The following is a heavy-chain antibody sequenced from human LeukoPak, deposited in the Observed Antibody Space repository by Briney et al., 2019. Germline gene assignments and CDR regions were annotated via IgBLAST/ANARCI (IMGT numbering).Heavy chain of an antibody. J-gene: IGHJ2*01. Sequence: SVKVSCKASGGTFSSYAISWVRQAPGQGLEWMGGIIPIFGTANYAQKFQGRVTITADKSTSTAYMELSSLRSEDTAVYYCASGPCGGDCYRTYWYFDLWGRGTLVTVSS. D-gene: IGHD2-21*02. CDR1: GGTFSSYA. CDR2: IIPIFGTA. CDR3: ASGPCGGDCYRTYWYFDL. V-gene: IGHV1-69*06.